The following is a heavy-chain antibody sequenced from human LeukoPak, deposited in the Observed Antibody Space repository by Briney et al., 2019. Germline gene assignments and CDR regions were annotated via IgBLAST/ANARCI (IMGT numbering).Heavy chain of an antibody. CDR1: GFTFSSYG. J-gene: IGHJ4*02. V-gene: IGHV3-30*02. CDR3: ARGGRYSYGHALRKYYFDY. CDR2: IRYDGSNK. D-gene: IGHD5-18*01. Sequence: PGGSLRLSCAASGFTFSSYGMHWVRQAPGRGLEWVAFIRYDGSNKYYADSVKGRFTISRDNSKNTLYLQMNSLRSDDTAVYYCARGGRYSYGHALRKYYFDYWGQGTLVTVSS.